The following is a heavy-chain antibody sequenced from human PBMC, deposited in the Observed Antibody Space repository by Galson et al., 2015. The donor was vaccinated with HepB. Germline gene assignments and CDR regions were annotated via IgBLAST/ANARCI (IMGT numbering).Heavy chain of an antibody. V-gene: IGHV4-39*01. CDR3: ARLRITMIVVVTANWYFDL. D-gene: IGHD3-22*01. J-gene: IGHJ2*01. Sequence: LSLTCTVSGGSISSSSYYWGWIRQPPGKGLEWIGSIYYSGSTYYNPSLKCRVTISVDTSKNQFSLKLSSVTAADTAVYYCARLRITMIVVVTANWYFDLWGRGTLVTVSS. CDR1: GGSISSSSYY. CDR2: IYYSGST.